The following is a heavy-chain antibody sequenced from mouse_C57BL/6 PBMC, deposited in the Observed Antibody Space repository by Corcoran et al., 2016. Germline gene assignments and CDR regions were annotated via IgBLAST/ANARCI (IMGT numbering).Heavy chain of an antibody. CDR1: GYSITRGYY. D-gene: IGHD2-3*01. CDR3: ARDPDGYYFDY. CDR2: ISYDGSN. Sequence: DVQLQESGPGLGKPSQSLSLTCSLTGYSITRGYYRNWIRPFPGNKLEWMGYISYDGSNNYNPSLKNLISITRDTSKNQCFLKLNSVTTEDTATYYCARDPDGYYFDYCGQGTTLTVSS. J-gene: IGHJ2*01. V-gene: IGHV3-6*01.